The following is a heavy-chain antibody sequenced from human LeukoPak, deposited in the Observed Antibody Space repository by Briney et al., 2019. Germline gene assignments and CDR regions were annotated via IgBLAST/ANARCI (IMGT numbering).Heavy chain of an antibody. CDR3: ASTIGSAGTQY. CDR1: GFTFDDYG. J-gene: IGHJ4*02. CDR2: INWNGGST. Sequence: GGSLRLSCAASGFTFDDYGMSWVRQAPGKGLEWVSGINWNGGSTGYADSVKGRFTTSRDNAKNRLYLQMNSLGAEDTAVYYCASTIGSAGTQYWGQGTLVTVSS. V-gene: IGHV3-20*04. D-gene: IGHD6-13*01.